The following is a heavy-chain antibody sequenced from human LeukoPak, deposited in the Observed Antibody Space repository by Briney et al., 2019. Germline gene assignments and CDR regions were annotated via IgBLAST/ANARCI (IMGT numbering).Heavy chain of an antibody. CDR2: VNPNSGGT. D-gene: IGHD3-10*01. CDR3: ARGTDLLWFGEFYWFYP. V-gene: IGHV1-2*02. J-gene: IGHJ5*02. CDR1: GYTFTGYY. Sequence: ASVKVSCKASGYTFTGYYMHWVRQAPGQGLEWMGWVNPNSGGTNYAQKFQGRVTMTRDTSISTVYMELSSLRSDDTAVYYWARGTDLLWFGEFYWFYPWGQGTLVTVSS.